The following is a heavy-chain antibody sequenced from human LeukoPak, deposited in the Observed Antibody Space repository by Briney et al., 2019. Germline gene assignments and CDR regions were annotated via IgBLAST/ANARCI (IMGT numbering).Heavy chain of an antibody. CDR1: GFTFSSYW. Sequence: GGSLRLSCAGSGFTFSSYWMNWVRQAPGKGLEWVGFIRSKAYGGTTEYAASVKGRFTISRDDSKSIAYLQMNSLKTEDTAVYYCTRGGPNSGYDFINDYYYYMDVWGKGTTVTVSS. D-gene: IGHD5-12*01. J-gene: IGHJ6*03. CDR2: IRSKAYGGTT. CDR3: TRGGPNSGYDFINDYYYYMDV. V-gene: IGHV3-49*04.